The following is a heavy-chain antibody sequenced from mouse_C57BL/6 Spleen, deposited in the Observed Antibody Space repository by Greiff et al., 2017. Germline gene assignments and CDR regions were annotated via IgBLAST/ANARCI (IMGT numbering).Heavy chain of an antibody. CDR1: GYSFTDYT. Sequence: VQLQQSGPELVKPGASVKISCKASGYSFTDYTMNWVKQSNGKSLEWIGVINPNYGTTSYNQKFKGKATLTVDQSSSTAYMQLNSLTSEGSAVYYCAGAGCSNVDYAMDYWGQGTSVTVTA. J-gene: IGHJ4*01. V-gene: IGHV1-39*01. CDR2: INPNYGTT. D-gene: IGHD2-5*01. CDR3: AGAGCSNVDYAMDY.